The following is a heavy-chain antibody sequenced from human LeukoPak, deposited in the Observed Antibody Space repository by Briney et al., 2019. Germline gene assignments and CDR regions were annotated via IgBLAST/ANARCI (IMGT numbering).Heavy chain of an antibody. V-gene: IGHV4-4*08. CDR1: GGSLSGYY. J-gene: IGHJ4*02. D-gene: IGHD2-2*01. CDR2: VNAVGST. CDR3: ARRVPAASGGGFDY. Sequence: PSETLSLTCAVSGGSLSGYYWSWIRQPPGKGLEWIGYVNAVGSTKYNPSLSSRLTISVDKSKNQFSLKLNSVTAADSAVYFCARRVPAASGGGFDYWGQGTLVAVSS.